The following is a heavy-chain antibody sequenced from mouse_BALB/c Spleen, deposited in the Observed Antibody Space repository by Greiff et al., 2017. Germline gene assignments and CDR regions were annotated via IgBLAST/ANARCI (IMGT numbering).Heavy chain of an antibody. J-gene: IGHJ4*01. D-gene: IGHD1-1*01. CDR1: GFSLTDYG. V-gene: IGHV2-6-5*01. CDR3: AKHPYYYGSRGDYYAMDY. Sequence: VQLQESGPGLVAPSQSLSITCTVSGFSLTDYGVSWIRQPPGKGLEWLGVIWGGGSTYYNSALKSRLSISKDNSKSQVFLKMNSLQTDDTAMYYCAKHPYYYGSRGDYYAMDYWGQGTSVTVSS. CDR2: IWGGGST.